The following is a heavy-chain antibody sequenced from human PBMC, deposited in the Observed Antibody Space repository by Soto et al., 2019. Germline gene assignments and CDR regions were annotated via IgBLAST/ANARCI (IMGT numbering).Heavy chain of an antibody. CDR2: INAGNGNT. V-gene: IGHV1-3*01. J-gene: IGHJ6*02. CDR1: GYTFTSYA. CDR3: ARDLFAKGYYYGSGSYYNYYYYGMDV. D-gene: IGHD3-10*01. Sequence: ASVKVSCKASGYTFTSYAMHWVRQAPGQRIEWMGWINAGNGNTKYSQKFQGRVTITRDTSASTAYMELSSLRSEDTAVYYCARDLFAKGYYYGSGSYYNYYYYGMDVWGQGTTVTVSS.